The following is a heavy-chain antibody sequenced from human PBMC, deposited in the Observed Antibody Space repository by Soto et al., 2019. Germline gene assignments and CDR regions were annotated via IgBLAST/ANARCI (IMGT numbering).Heavy chain of an antibody. CDR2: IYPGDSDT. D-gene: IGHD6-13*01. CDR1: GYSFTSYW. J-gene: IGHJ1*01. Sequence: GSLQISCKGSGYSFTSYWIGWVRQMPGKGLEWMGIIYPGDSDTRYSPSFQGQVTISADKSISTAYLQWSSLKASDTAMYYCARGAASYKKYFQHWGQGTLVTVSS. CDR3: ARGAASYKKYFQH. V-gene: IGHV5-51*01.